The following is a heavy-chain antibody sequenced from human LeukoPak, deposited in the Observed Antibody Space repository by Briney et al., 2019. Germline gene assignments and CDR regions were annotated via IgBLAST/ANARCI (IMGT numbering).Heavy chain of an antibody. J-gene: IGHJ5*02. D-gene: IGHD2-15*01. CDR1: GGSISSGGYS. Sequence: SETLSLTCAVSGGSISSGGYSWSWIRQPPGKGLEWIGYIYHSGSTYYNPSLKSRVTISVDRSKNQFSLKLSSVTAADTAVYYCARAVEVAASKVRNNWFDPWGQGTLVTVSS. CDR3: ARAVEVAASKVRNNWFDP. CDR2: IYHSGST. V-gene: IGHV4-30-2*01.